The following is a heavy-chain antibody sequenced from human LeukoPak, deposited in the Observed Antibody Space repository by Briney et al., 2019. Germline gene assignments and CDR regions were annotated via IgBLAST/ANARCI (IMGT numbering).Heavy chain of an antibody. V-gene: IGHV3-7*05. CDR2: INEDGSER. CDR3: ARDPTGNDAFDI. D-gene: IGHD1-1*01. Sequence: PGGSLRLSCAASTFTFSNYWMSWVRQAPGEGPEWVANINEDGSERYYVDSVKARFTISRDNAKNSLYLQMNSLRAEDTAVYYCARDPTGNDAFDIWGQGTMVTVSS. J-gene: IGHJ3*02. CDR1: TFTFSNYW.